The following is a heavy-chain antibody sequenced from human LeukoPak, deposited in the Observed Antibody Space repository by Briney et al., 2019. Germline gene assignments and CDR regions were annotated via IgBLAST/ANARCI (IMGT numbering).Heavy chain of an antibody. CDR3: ARGRGSGWMDYYYMDV. V-gene: IGHV3-66*02. J-gene: IGHJ6*03. CDR1: GFTVSSNY. D-gene: IGHD6-19*01. Sequence: PGGSLRLSCAASGFTVSSNYMSWVRQAPGKGLEWVSVIYSGGSTCYADSVKGRFTISRDNSKNTLYLQMNSLRAEDTAVYYCARGRGSGWMDYYYMDVWGKGTTVTVSS. CDR2: IYSGGST.